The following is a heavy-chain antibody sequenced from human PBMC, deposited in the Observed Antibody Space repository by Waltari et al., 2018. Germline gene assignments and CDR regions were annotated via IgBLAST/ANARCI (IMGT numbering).Heavy chain of an antibody. CDR1: AGTLSCSS. Sequence: QVQLVQSGAEVKKTGSSVKVSCQASAGTLSCSSIAWVRQAPGQGLGLVGGLITILGKIDLAQKFQGRVSITTDESTDTAYMELSSLTNEDTGVYYCARGEYDFAWGCSWDVWGKGTTVTVSS. CDR2: LITILGKI. CDR3: ARGEYDFAWGCSWDV. D-gene: IGHD3-3*01. V-gene: IGHV1-69*05. J-gene: IGHJ6*04.